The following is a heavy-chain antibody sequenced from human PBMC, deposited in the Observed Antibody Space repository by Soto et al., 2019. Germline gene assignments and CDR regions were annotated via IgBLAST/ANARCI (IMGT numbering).Heavy chain of an antibody. CDR1: GFTFSSYG. CDR2: ISYDGSNK. CDR3: AKDLNYGDYKTEYYYYGMDV. Sequence: PGGSLRLSCAASGFTFSSYGMHWVRQAPGKGLEWVAVISYDGSNKYYADSVKGRFTISRDNSKNTLYLQMNSLRAEDTAVYYRAKDLNYGDYKTEYYYYGMDVWGQGTTVTVSS. D-gene: IGHD4-17*01. V-gene: IGHV3-30*18. J-gene: IGHJ6*02.